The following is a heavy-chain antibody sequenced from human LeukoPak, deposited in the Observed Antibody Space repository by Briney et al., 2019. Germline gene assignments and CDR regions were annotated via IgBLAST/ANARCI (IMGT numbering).Heavy chain of an antibody. Sequence: SETLSLTCTVSGDSISSGDYYWSWIRQPPGKGLEWIGYIYYSGSTNYNPSLKSRVTISVDTSKNQLSLKLSSVTAADTAVYYCASRPIPVDIFDSWGQGTLVTVSS. CDR3: ASRPIPVDIFDS. CDR1: GDSISSGDYY. D-gene: IGHD6-19*01. J-gene: IGHJ4*02. CDR2: IYYSGST. V-gene: IGHV4-61*08.